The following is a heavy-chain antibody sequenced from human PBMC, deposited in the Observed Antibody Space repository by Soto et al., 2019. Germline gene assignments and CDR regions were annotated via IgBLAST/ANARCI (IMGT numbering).Heavy chain of an antibody. J-gene: IGHJ4*02. V-gene: IGHV3-21*01. CDR1: GFTFSSYS. CDR2: ISSSSSYI. Sequence: GGSLRLSCAASGFTFSSYSMNWVRQAPGKGLEWVSSISSSSSYIYYADSVKGRFTISRDNAKNSLYLQMNSLRAEDTAVYYCAGFGSKGCSSTSCPGIWGQGTLVTVSS. D-gene: IGHD2-2*01. CDR3: AGFGSKGCSSTSCPGI.